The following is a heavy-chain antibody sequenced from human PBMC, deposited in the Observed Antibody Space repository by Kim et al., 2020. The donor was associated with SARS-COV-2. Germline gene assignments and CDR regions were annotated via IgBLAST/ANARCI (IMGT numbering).Heavy chain of an antibody. V-gene: IGHV3-23*01. D-gene: IGHD3-3*01. Sequence: YAAPGKRRFTLPRGNSKNTLYLQMNRLRAEDTAVYYCAKDGYHLLREIDYWGQGTLVTVSS. J-gene: IGHJ4*02. CDR3: AKDGYHLLREIDY.